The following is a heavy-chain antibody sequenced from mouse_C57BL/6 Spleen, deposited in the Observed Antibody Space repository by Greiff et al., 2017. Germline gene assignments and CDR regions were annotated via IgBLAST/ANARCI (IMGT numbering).Heavy chain of an antibody. CDR2: IHPSDSDT. Sequence: QVQLQQPGAELVKPGASVKLSCKASGYTFTSYWMHWVKQRPGQGLEWIGMIHPSDSDTNYNQKFKGKATLTVDKSSSTAYMQLSSLTSEDSAVYYCEIEGPYSYGSGPWFAGWGKGTLVTGSA. V-gene: IGHV1-74*01. CDR1: GYTFTSYW. CDR3: EIEGPYSYGSGPWFAG. J-gene: IGHJ3*01. D-gene: IGHD1-1*01.